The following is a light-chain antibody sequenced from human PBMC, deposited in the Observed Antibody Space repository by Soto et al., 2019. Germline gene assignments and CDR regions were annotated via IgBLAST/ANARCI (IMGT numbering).Light chain of an antibody. CDR3: QQYNNWPRT. J-gene: IGKJ1*01. Sequence: EIVMTQSPGTLSVSPGERATLSCRASQSVSGNLAWYQQKPGQAPRLLTYGASTRATGIPARFSGSGSGTEFTLTISSLQSEDFAVYYCQQYNNWPRTFGQGTKVEIK. CDR1: QSVSGN. V-gene: IGKV3-15*01. CDR2: GAS.